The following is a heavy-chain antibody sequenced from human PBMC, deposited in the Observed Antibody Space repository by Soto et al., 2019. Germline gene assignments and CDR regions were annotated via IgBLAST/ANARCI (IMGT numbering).Heavy chain of an antibody. V-gene: IGHV4-59*01. CDR3: ARDRTASWFDP. CDR2: IYYTGIT. Sequence: SETLSLTCTVSGGSISSYYWSWIRQPPGKGLEWIGYIYYTGITSYNPSLKTRVTMSVDTSKNQFSLKLSSVTAADTAVYYCARDRTASWFDPWGQGTLVTVSS. CDR1: GGSISSYY. J-gene: IGHJ5*02. D-gene: IGHD2-21*02.